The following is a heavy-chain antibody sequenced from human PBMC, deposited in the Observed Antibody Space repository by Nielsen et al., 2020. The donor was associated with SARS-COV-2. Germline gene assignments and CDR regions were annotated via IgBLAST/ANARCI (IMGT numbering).Heavy chain of an antibody. CDR2: IYYSGST. CDR3: ARAEDSSSWYYFDY. Sequence: SETLSLTCTVSGGSISSGDYYWSWIRQPPGKGLEWIGYIYYSGSTYYNPSLKSRVTISVDTSKNQFSLKLSSVTAADTALYYCARAEDSSSWYYFDYWGQGTLVTVSS. V-gene: IGHV4-30-4*01. CDR1: GGSISSGDYY. D-gene: IGHD6-13*01. J-gene: IGHJ4*02.